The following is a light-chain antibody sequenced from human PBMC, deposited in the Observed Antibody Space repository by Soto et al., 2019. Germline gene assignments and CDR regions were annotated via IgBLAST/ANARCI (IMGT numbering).Light chain of an antibody. CDR3: QQYGSSPWT. V-gene: IGKV3-20*01. CDR1: QSVSRY. Sequence: EIVLTQSPGTLSLSPGERATLSCRASQSVSRYLAWYQQKPVQAPRLLIYGASSRATGIPDRFSGSGSGTDFTLTISRLEPEDVAVYYCQQYGSSPWTFGQGTKVEIK. CDR2: GAS. J-gene: IGKJ1*01.